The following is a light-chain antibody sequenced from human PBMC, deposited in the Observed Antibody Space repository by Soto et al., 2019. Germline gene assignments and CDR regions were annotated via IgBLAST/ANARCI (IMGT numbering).Light chain of an antibody. CDR1: QSVNSNY. Sequence: EIVLTQSPGTLSLSPGERATLSCRASQSVNSNYLAWYQQKPGQAPRLLIYGASNRASGIPDRFSGSGSGTDFTLTISRLEPEDFALYYCQHYGSSHRTFGQGTTLEIK. J-gene: IGKJ2*01. CDR2: GAS. V-gene: IGKV3-20*01. CDR3: QHYGSSHRT.